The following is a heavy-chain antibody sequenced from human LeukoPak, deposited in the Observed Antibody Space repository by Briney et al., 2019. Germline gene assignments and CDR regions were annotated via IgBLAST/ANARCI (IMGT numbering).Heavy chain of an antibody. V-gene: IGHV1-18*01. CDR3: ARAGSGSGWYFDY. D-gene: IGHD6-19*01. J-gene: IGHJ4*02. CDR2: ISAYNGNT. CDR1: GYTFTNYV. Sequence: GASVKVSCKASGYTFTNYVISWVRQAPGQGLEWMGWISAYNGNTRYVQKLQGRVTMTTDTSTSTAYMELRSLRFDDTAVYYCARAGSGSGWYFDYWGQGTLVTVSS.